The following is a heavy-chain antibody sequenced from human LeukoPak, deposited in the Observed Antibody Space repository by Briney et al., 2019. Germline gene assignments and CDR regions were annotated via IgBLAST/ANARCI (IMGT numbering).Heavy chain of an antibody. CDR2: ISGSGGST. V-gene: IGHV3-23*01. Sequence: GGSLRLSCAASGSTFSSYAMSWVRQAPGKGLEWVSAISGSGGSTYYADSVKGRFTISRDNSKNTLYLQMNSLRAEDTAVYYCAKAISGWYGYFDYWGQGTLVTVSS. J-gene: IGHJ4*02. CDR3: AKAISGWYGYFDY. CDR1: GSTFSSYA. D-gene: IGHD6-19*01.